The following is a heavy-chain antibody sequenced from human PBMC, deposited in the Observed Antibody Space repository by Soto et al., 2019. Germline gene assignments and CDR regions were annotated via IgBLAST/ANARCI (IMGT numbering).Heavy chain of an antibody. CDR3: AMQTSERGLLWFGEFYGMDV. CDR1: GCSISSGDYY. J-gene: IGHJ6*02. Sequence: PSETLSLTCTVSGCSISSGDYYWSWIRQPPGKGLEWIGYIYYSGSTYYNPSLKSQVTISVDTSKNQFSLKLSSVTAADTAVYYCAMQTSERGLLWFGEFYGMDVWGQGTTVTVSS. V-gene: IGHV4-30-4*01. CDR2: IYYSGST. D-gene: IGHD3-10*01.